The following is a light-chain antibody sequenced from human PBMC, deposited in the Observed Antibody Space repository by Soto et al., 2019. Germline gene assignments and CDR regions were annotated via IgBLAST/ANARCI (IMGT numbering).Light chain of an antibody. V-gene: IGLV1-51*01. CDR3: GARDSSLNAII. CDR1: GSNIGNNY. Sequence: QSVLTQPPSVSAAPGQKVTISCSGSGSNIGNNYAFWYQHLPGATAKLLIYDNDKRPSGIPDRFSGSKSGTSATLDITGLQTGDEADYYCGARDSSLNAIIFGGGTKVTVL. J-gene: IGLJ2*01. CDR2: DND.